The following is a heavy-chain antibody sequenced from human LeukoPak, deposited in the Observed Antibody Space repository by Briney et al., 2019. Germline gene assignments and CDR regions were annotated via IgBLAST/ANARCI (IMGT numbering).Heavy chain of an antibody. Sequence: GGSLRLSCAASGFTFSSYAMHRVRQAPGKGLEWVAVISYDGSNKYYADSVKGRFTISRDNAENSLYLQMDSLRAEDTAVYYCARSGSDFDYWGQGTLVTVSS. CDR2: ISYDGSNK. D-gene: IGHD1-26*01. J-gene: IGHJ4*02. V-gene: IGHV3-30*04. CDR3: ARSGSDFDY. CDR1: GFTFSSYA.